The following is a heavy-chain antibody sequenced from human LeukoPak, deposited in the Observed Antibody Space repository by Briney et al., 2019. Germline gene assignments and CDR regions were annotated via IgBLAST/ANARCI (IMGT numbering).Heavy chain of an antibody. D-gene: IGHD3-10*01. V-gene: IGHV3-23*01. CDR1: GFTFSSYE. J-gene: IGHJ3*02. Sequence: GGSLRLSCAASGFTFSSYEMNWVRQAPGKGLEWVSAISGSGGSTYYADSVKGRFTISRDNSKNTLYLQMNSLRAEDTAVYYCAKAHYGSGSHDAFGIWGQGTMVTVSS. CDR2: ISGSGGST. CDR3: AKAHYGSGSHDAFGI.